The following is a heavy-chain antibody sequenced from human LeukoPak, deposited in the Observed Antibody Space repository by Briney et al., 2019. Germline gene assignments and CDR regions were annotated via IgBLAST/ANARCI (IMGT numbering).Heavy chain of an antibody. V-gene: IGHV4-59*01. J-gene: IGHJ4*02. D-gene: IGHD1-26*01. CDR3: ARYSGTYYVY. CDR2: IYYSGST. CDR1: GGSISSYY. Sequence: SETLSLTCTVSGGSISSYYWSWIRQPPGKGLEWIGYIYYSGSTNYNPSLTSRGTISVDTSKNQFSLKLSSVTAADTAVYFCARYSGTYYVYWGQGTLVTVSS.